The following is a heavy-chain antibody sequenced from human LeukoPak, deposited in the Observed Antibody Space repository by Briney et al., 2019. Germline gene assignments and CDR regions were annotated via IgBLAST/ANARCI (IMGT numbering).Heavy chain of an antibody. CDR3: AGVLVVLIREGDAFDI. CDR2: ISSRGSTI. J-gene: IGHJ3*02. Sequence: PGGSLRLSCAASRFTFSSYEMNWVRQAPGKGLEWVSYISSRGSTIYYADSVKGRFTISRDNAKNSLYLQMNDLRAEDTAVYYCAGVLVVLIREGDAFDIWGQGTMVTVSS. CDR1: RFTFSSYE. V-gene: IGHV3-48*03. D-gene: IGHD3-22*01.